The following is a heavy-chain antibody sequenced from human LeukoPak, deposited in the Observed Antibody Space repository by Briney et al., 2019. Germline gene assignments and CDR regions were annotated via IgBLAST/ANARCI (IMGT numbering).Heavy chain of an antibody. D-gene: IGHD3/OR15-3a*01. V-gene: IGHV3-23*01. CDR3: AKVWTGDLDY. CDR1: RFTFSSYA. CDR2: ISGSGGST. J-gene: IGHJ4*02. Sequence: GGSLRLSCAASRFTFSSYAMSWVRQAPGKGLEWVSGISGSGGSTYYADSVKGRFTISRDTSKNTLYLQMNSLRAEDTAVYYCAKVWTGDLDYWGQGTLVTVSS.